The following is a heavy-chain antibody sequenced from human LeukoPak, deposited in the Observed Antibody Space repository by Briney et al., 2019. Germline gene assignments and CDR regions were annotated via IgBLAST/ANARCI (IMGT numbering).Heavy chain of an antibody. CDR2: IYYSGGT. V-gene: IGHV4-30-4*01. D-gene: IGHD3-3*01. CDR1: GGSISSGDYY. CDR3: ARSTIFGVVIG. J-gene: IGHJ4*02. Sequence: SETLSLTCTVSGGSISSGDYYWSWIRQPPGKGLEWIGYIYYSGGTYYNPSLKSRVTISVDTSKNQFSLKLSSVTAADTAVYYCARSTIFGVVIGWGQGTLVTVSS.